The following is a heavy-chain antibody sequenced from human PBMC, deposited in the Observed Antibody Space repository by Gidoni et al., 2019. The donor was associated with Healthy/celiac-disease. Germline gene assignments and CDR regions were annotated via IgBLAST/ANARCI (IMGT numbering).Heavy chain of an antibody. V-gene: IGHV3-9*01. Sequence: EVQLVESGGGLVQPGRSMRLSCAASGFTLDDYAMHWVRQAPGKGLEWVSGISWNSGSIGYADSVKGRFTISRDNAKNSLYLQMNSLRAEDTALYYCAKDMSPPNCSGGSCYSGPFDYWGQGTLVTVSS. D-gene: IGHD2-15*01. J-gene: IGHJ4*02. CDR3: AKDMSPPNCSGGSCYSGPFDY. CDR1: GFTLDDYA. CDR2: ISWNSGSI.